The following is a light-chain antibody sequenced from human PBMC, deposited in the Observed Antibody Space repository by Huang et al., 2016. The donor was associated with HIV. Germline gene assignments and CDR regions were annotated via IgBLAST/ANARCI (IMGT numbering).Light chain of an antibody. CDR3: QQYNKWPPEYT. CDR1: QSVNTN. V-gene: IGKV3-15*01. J-gene: IGKJ2*01. CDR2: AAS. Sequence: VMMSQSPATLAASPGERVTLSCGASQSVNTNLAWYQQKPGQPPRLLIYAASTRATGVPARFAGSGSGTGCTLTIDSLQSDDFAVYYCQQYNKWPPEYTFGQGTRLEIK.